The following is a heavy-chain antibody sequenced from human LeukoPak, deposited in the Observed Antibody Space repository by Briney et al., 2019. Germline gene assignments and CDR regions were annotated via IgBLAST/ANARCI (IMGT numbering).Heavy chain of an antibody. CDR2: ISASNGNA. V-gene: IGHV1-18*01. J-gene: IGHJ4*02. D-gene: IGHD3-10*01. Sequence: ASMNISGKASGYTFTTYAITWVRQAPGQSLEWMGGISASNGNANYAQKLQGRLTMTTDTSTSTAYMELRSLRADDTAVYYCARTGPVGRYWGQGTLVTVSS. CDR1: GYTFTTYA. CDR3: ARTGPVGRY.